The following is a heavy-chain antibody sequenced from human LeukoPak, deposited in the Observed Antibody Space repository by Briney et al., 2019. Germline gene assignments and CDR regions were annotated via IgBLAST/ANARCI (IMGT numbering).Heavy chain of an antibody. D-gene: IGHD3-10*01. Sequence: ASVKVSCKASGYTFTSYGISWVRQAPGQGLEWMGGIIPIFGTANYAQKFQGRVTITTDESTSTVYMELSSLRSEDTAVYYCARDRNYYGSGSRPYYFDYWGQGTLVTVSS. CDR1: GYTFTSYG. CDR2: IIPIFGTA. J-gene: IGHJ4*02. CDR3: ARDRNYYGSGSRPYYFDY. V-gene: IGHV1-69*05.